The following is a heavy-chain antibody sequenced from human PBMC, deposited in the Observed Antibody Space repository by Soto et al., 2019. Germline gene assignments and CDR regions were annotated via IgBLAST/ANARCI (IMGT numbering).Heavy chain of an antibody. CDR2: ISSSSSTI. V-gene: IGHV3-48*02. CDR1: GFTFSNYN. CDR3: ASRYYHDSSGCYYPYYY. Sequence: GGSLRLSCAASGFTFSNYNMNWVRQAPGKGLEWVSSISSSSSTIYYADSVKGRFTISRDNAKNSLYLQMNSLRDEDTAVYYCASRYYHDSSGCYYPYYYWGQGTMVTVSS. J-gene: IGHJ4*02. D-gene: IGHD3-22*01.